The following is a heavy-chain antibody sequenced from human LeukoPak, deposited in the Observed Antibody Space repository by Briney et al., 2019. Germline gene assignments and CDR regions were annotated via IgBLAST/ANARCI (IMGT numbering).Heavy chain of an antibody. CDR2: ISYDGSNK. CDR3: ARDRRAAAGQFDY. J-gene: IGHJ4*02. Sequence: GGSLRLSCAASGFTFSSYAMHWVRQAPGKGLEWVAVISYDGSNKYYADSVKGRFTISRDNSKNTLYLQMNSLRAEDTAVYYCARDRRAAAGQFDYWGQGTLVTVSS. V-gene: IGHV3-30-3*01. CDR1: GFTFSSYA. D-gene: IGHD6-13*01.